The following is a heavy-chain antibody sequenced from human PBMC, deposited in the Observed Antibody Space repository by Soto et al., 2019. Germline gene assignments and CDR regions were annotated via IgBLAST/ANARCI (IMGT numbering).Heavy chain of an antibody. CDR3: ARQIRGLDAMVENYGMDV. Sequence: SVKVSFKASGGTFSSYAISWVRQAPGQGLEWMGGIIPIFGTANYAQKFQGRVTITADESTSTAYMELSSLRSEDTAVYYCARQIRGLDAMVENYGMDVWGQGTTVTVS. D-gene: IGHD2-8*01. J-gene: IGHJ6*02. V-gene: IGHV1-69*13. CDR2: IIPIFGTA. CDR1: GGTFSSYA.